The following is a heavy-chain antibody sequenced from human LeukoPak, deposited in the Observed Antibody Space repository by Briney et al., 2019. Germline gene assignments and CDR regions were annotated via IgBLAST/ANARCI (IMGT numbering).Heavy chain of an antibody. Sequence: SETLSLTCAVYGGSFSGYYWSWIRQPPGKGLEWIGEINHSGSTNYNPSLKSRVTISVDTSKNQFSLKLSSVTAADTAVYYCAKPQSSLSHFYDSWGQGTLVTVSS. J-gene: IGHJ4*02. CDR2: INHSGST. CDR1: GGSFSGYY. D-gene: IGHD2-2*01. CDR3: AKPQSSLSHFYDS. V-gene: IGHV4-34*01.